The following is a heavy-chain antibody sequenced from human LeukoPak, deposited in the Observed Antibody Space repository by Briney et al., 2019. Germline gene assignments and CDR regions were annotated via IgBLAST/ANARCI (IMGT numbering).Heavy chain of an antibody. CDR2: ISSSGSTI. CDR3: ARDGDTGYYYGSGSYYIPNNWFDP. Sequence: GGSLRLSCAASGFTFSSYEMNWVRQAPGKGLEWVSYISSSGSTIYYADSVKGRFTISRDNAKNSLYLQMNSLRAEDTAVYYCARDGDTGYYYGSGSYYIPNNWFDPWGQGTLVTVSS. V-gene: IGHV3-48*03. D-gene: IGHD3-10*01. J-gene: IGHJ5*02. CDR1: GFTFSSYE.